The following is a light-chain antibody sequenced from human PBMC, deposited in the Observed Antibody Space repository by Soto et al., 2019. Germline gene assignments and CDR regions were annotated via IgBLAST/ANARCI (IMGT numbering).Light chain of an antibody. CDR3: CSYAGSSTL. J-gene: IGLJ2*01. Sequence: QSALTQPRSVSGSPGQSVTISCTGTSSDVGSYNYVSWYQQHPGKAPKLMLFDVSKRPSGVPDRFSGSKSGNTASLAISGLQAEDEADYYCCSYAGSSTLFGGGTKVTV. CDR2: DVS. V-gene: IGLV2-11*01. CDR1: SSDVGSYNY.